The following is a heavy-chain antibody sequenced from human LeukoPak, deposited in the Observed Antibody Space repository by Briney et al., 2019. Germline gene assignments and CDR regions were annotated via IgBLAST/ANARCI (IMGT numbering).Heavy chain of an antibody. CDR1: GYTFTSYG. V-gene: IGHV1-18*01. CDR2: ISTNNGDT. D-gene: IGHD3-16*01. J-gene: IGHJ4*02. Sequence: ASVKVSCKASGYTFTSYGIAWVRQAPGQGLQWMGWISTNNGDTSYSQKLQGRVTMTTDTSTNTAYMELRSLTSDDTAVYYCARDPPGLTLGSPGDYWGQGTLVIVSS. CDR3: ARDPPGLTLGSPGDY.